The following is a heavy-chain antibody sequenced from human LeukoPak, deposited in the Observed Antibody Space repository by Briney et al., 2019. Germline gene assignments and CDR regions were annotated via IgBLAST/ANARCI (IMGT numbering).Heavy chain of an antibody. V-gene: IGHV3-23*01. CDR1: GFTFSSYD. CDR2: ISGSGGGT. Sequence: GGSLRLSCAASGFTFSSYDMSWVREAPGKGLEWVSGISGSGGGTFYADSVEGRFTISRDNSQNTLYLQINSLRAEDTAVYSCARRALVVATSYWYFDLWGRGTLVTVSS. D-gene: IGHD2-15*01. CDR3: ARRALVVATSYWYFDL. J-gene: IGHJ2*01.